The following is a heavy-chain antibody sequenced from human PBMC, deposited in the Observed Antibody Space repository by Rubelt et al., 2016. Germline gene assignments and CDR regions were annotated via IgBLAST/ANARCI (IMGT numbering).Heavy chain of an antibody. CDR3: ASMYSSSWYRGWFDP. CDR2: SSAYNGNT. J-gene: IGHJ5*02. D-gene: IGHD6-13*01. CDR1: GYTFTSYG. Sequence: QVQLVQSGAEVKKPGASVKVSCKASGYTFTSYGISWVRQAPGQGLEWMGWSSAYNGNTNYAQKLQGRGTMTTDTSTSTASMELRSLGSDDTAVYYCASMYSSSWYRGWFDPWGQGTLVTVSS. V-gene: IGHV1-18*01.